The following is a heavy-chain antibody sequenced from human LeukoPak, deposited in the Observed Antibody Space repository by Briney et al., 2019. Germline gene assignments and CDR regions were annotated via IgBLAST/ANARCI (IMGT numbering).Heavy chain of an antibody. CDR3: AKGVWAPRFDS. D-gene: IGHD7-27*01. CDR2: INHSGSI. J-gene: IGHJ5*01. Sequence: SETLSLTCAVYGASFSYDYWSWIRQAPGKGLEWIGEINHSGSITYNPSLESRVTISAEKSKSQFSLRLTSVTAADTAVYYCAKGVWAPRFDSWGQGILVTVSS. V-gene: IGHV4-34*01. CDR1: GASFSYDY.